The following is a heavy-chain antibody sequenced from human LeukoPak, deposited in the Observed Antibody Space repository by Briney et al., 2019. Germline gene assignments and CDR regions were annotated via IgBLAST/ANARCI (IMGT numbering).Heavy chain of an antibody. J-gene: IGHJ3*02. CDR2: IKPYNGET. Sequence: GASVKVSCKASGGTFSSYAISWVRQAPGQGLEWMGWIKPYNGETKYAQKFQGRLTLTRDTSISTAYMELSRLRSDDTAVYYCARATREIRYFDWSDAFEIWGQGTMVTVSS. CDR3: ARATREIRYFDWSDAFEI. CDR1: GGTFSSYA. V-gene: IGHV1-2*02. D-gene: IGHD3-9*01.